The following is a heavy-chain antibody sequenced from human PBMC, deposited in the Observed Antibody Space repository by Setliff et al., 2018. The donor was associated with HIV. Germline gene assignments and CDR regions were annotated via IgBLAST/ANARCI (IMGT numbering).Heavy chain of an antibody. D-gene: IGHD1-26*01. CDR3: ARDHNSGTLHAFDL. Sequence: PSETLSLTCPQESLRDPINSHYWSWIRQPPGEGLEWIGHISYSEYTNYNPSLKSRVTISLDTSKKHFSLDLYSVTAADTAVYYCARDHNSGTLHAFDLWGQGTKVTVSS. V-gene: IGHV4-59*11. CDR2: ISYSEYT. J-gene: IGHJ3*01. CDR1: DPINSHY.